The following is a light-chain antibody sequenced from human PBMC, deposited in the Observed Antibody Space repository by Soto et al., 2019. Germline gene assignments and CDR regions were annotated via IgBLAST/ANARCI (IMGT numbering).Light chain of an antibody. Sequence: VRIHTQYTVSLSPVERAVLSCSASQSVSSSYLAWYQQKPGQAPRLLIYGASRRATGIPDRFSGRESGTDFTLTITTLEPEDSAVYFCQQYASSPYTFGQR. CDR1: QSVSSSY. CDR3: QQYASSPYT. J-gene: IGKJ2*01. V-gene: IGKV3-20*01. CDR2: GAS.